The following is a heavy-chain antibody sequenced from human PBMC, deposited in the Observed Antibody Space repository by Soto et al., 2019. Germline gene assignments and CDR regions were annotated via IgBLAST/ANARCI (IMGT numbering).Heavy chain of an antibody. D-gene: IGHD6-25*01. J-gene: IGHJ4*02. CDR1: GFTFSSYA. CDR2: ISGSGGST. CDR3: AKDLLGAAGTFDY. V-gene: IGHV3-23*01. Sequence: TGGSLRLSCAASGFTFSSYALSWVRQAPGKGLEWVSAISGSGGSTYYADSVKGRFTISRDNSKNTLYLQMNSPRAEDTAVYYCAKDLLGAAGTFDYWGQGTLVTVSS.